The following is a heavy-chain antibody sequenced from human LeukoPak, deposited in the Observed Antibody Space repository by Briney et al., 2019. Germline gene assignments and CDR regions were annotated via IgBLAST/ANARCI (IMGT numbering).Heavy chain of an antibody. D-gene: IGHD4-17*01. CDR2: ISYDGSNK. Sequence: GGSLRLSCAASGFTFSSYGMHWVRQAPGKGLEWVAVISYDGSNKYYADSVKSRFTISRDNSKNTLYLQMNSLRAEDTAVYYCAKVAAKIYGDSIHWGMDVWGQGTTVTVSS. V-gene: IGHV3-30*18. CDR3: AKVAAKIYGDSIHWGMDV. J-gene: IGHJ6*02. CDR1: GFTFSSYG.